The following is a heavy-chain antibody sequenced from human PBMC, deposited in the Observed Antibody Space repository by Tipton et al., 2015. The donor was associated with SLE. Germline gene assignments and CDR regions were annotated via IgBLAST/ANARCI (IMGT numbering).Heavy chain of an antibody. CDR1: GDSISSSKW. Sequence: GLVKPSGTLSLTCTVSGDSISSSKWWSWVRQSPGKGLEWIAEIYHSGSTNYNPSLKSRLNISVAKSKNQFSLKLTSVTAADTAVYYCARIMFDYSSSWYRDYWGQGTLVTVSS. CDR3: ARIMFDYSSSWYRDY. J-gene: IGHJ4*02. D-gene: IGHD6-13*01. V-gene: IGHV4-4*02. CDR2: IYHSGST.